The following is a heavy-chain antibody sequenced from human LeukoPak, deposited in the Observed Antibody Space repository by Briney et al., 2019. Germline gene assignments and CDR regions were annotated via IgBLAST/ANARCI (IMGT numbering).Heavy chain of an antibody. J-gene: IGHJ4*02. D-gene: IGHD6-13*01. V-gene: IGHV4-59*01. Sequence: SETLSLTCTVSGGSISSYYWSWIRQPPGKGLEWIGYIYYSGSTNYNPSLKSRVTISVDASKNQFSLKLSSVTAADTAVYYCAREAGIAAAGQVYFDYWGQGTLVTVSS. CDR3: AREAGIAAAGQVYFDY. CDR2: IYYSGST. CDR1: GGSISSYY.